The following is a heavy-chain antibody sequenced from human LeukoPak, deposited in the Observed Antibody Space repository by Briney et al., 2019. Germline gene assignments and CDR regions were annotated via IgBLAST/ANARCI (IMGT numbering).Heavy chain of an antibody. CDR3: ARRFIVGATSWFDP. J-gene: IGHJ5*02. Sequence: ASVKVSCKASGFSFTVYYLHWVRQAPGQGLEWMGWINPNSGGTNYAQKFQGRVTMTRDTSISTAYMELSRLRSDDTAVYYCARRFIVGATSWFDPWGQGTLVTVSS. CDR1: GFSFTVYY. D-gene: IGHD1-26*01. CDR2: INPNSGGT. V-gene: IGHV1-2*02.